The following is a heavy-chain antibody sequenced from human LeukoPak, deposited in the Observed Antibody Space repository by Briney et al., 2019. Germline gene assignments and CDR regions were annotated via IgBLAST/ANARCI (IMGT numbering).Heavy chain of an antibody. CDR3: ARIPYSSGWYYYYYGMDV. CDR2: INPSGGST. V-gene: IGHV1-46*01. CDR1: GYTFTSYY. J-gene: IGHJ6*02. Sequence: GASVNVSCKASGYTFTSYYMHWVRQAPGQGLEWMGIINPSGGSTSYAQKFQSRVTMTTDTSTSTAYMELRSLRSDDTAVYYCARIPYSSGWYYYYYGMDVWGQGTTVTVSS. D-gene: IGHD6-19*01.